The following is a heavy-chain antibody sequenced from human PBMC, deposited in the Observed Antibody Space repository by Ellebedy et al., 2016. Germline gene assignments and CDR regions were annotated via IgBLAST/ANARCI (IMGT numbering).Heavy chain of an antibody. CDR2: IDWDDDK. CDR3: ARSAGSLGKTDDAFDI. CDR1: GFSLTTGGLC. D-gene: IGHD7-27*01. J-gene: IGHJ3*02. Sequence: SGPTLVKPTQTLTLTCTFSGFSLTTGGLCVSWIRQPPGKALEWLALIDWDDDKYYSTSLKTRLTISKYTSKNQVVLTMTNMDPVDTATYYCARSAGSLGKTDDAFDIWGQGTMVTVSS. V-gene: IGHV2-70*01.